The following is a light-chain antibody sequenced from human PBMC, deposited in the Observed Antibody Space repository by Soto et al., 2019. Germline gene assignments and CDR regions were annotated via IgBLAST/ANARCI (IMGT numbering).Light chain of an antibody. CDR1: QSVSSNY. V-gene: IGKV3-20*01. Sequence: EIVLTQSPGTVSLTPGERATFSCRASQSVSSNYLAWYQQKPGQAPRLLIYGAFKRATGIPDRFSGSGSGTDFTLTISRLEPADFAVYYCQQYGSSPLTFGGGTKVDIK. CDR3: QQYGSSPLT. CDR2: GAF. J-gene: IGKJ4*01.